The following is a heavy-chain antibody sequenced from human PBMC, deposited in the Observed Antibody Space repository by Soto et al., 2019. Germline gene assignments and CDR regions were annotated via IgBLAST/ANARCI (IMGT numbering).Heavy chain of an antibody. D-gene: IGHD4-17*01. Sequence: PGGSLRLSXAASGFTFTNAWMSWVRQAPGKGLEWVGRIRSKSDGGTTDYAAPVKGRFTISRDDSKNTMYLQMNSLNTEDTAVYYCTAQTLTTVTFFDYWGRGTLVTVSS. J-gene: IGHJ4*02. V-gene: IGHV3-15*01. CDR1: GFTFTNAW. CDR3: TAQTLTTVTFFDY. CDR2: IRSKSDGGTT.